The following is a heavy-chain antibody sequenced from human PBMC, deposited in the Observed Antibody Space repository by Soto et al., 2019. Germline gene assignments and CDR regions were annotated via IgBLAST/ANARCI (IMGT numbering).Heavy chain of an antibody. CDR3: SHIGGRTKGANYIPGSYRLNWFDP. CDR1: GFSLTTKGEG. Sequence: QITLEESGPILVKPTQTLTLTCTFSGFSLTTKGEGVGWIRQPPGKALEWLALIYWDDDKRYSPSLRSRLTISRDTSRNLVVLTMTNMDPMDTAIYYCSHIGGRTKGANYIPGSYRLNWFDPWGQGTLVTVSS. V-gene: IGHV2-5*02. CDR2: IYWDDDK. D-gene: IGHD3-16*02. J-gene: IGHJ5*02.